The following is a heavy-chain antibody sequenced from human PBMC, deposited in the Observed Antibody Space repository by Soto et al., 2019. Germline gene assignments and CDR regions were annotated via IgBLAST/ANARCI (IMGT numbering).Heavy chain of an antibody. D-gene: IGHD3-22*01. CDR2: VSHDGRNT. Sequence: GGSLRLSCAASGFTFSDYAMHWVRQAPGKGLEWVAVVSHDGRNTHYADSVKGRFTISRDNAKNSLYLQMNSLRAEDTAVYYCARDGTPYYYDSSGYSLDYWGQGTLVTVSS. CDR3: ARDGTPYYYDSSGYSLDY. CDR1: GFTFSDYA. J-gene: IGHJ4*02. V-gene: IGHV3-30*03.